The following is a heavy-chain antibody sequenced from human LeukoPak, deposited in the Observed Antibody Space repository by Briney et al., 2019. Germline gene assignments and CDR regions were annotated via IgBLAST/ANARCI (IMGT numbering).Heavy chain of an antibody. CDR2: IYYSGST. D-gene: IGHD3-22*01. CDR1: GGSISSGDYY. CDR3: PRKTYYYDSSVYYSYFDY. V-gene: IGHV4-30-4*01. Sequence: PSETLSLTCTVFGGSISSGDYYWSWIRQPPGKGLEWIGYIYYSGSTYYNPSLKSRVTISVDTSKNQFSLKLSSVTAADTAVYYCPRKTYYYDSSVYYSYFDYWGRGTLVTVSS. J-gene: IGHJ4*02.